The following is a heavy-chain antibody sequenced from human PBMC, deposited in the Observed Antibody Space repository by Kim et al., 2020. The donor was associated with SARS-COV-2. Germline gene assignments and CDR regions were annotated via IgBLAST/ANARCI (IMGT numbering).Heavy chain of an antibody. V-gene: IGHV3-53*01. CDR1: GFTVSSNY. D-gene: IGHD4-17*01. CDR3: VHGEYPLRY. J-gene: IGHJ4*02. CDR2: LYSDGKT. Sequence: GGSLRLSCAATGFTVSSNYLHWIRQAPGRGLEWVSILYSDGKTYYADSVKGRFTFSRDNSKSTLYLQRNRLRAEDTAVYFCVHGEYPLRYWGQGTLVTVSS.